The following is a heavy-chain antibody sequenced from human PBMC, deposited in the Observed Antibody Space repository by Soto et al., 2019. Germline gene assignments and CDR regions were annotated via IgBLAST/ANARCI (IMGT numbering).Heavy chain of an antibody. D-gene: IGHD3-3*01. Sequence: GGSLRLSCAAYGLTFSSYGMHWVRQAPGKGLEWVAVIWYDGSNKYYADSVKGRFTISRDNAKNSLYLQMNSLRAEDTAVYYCARETTIFGVVTSFDYWGQGTLVTVSS. V-gene: IGHV3-33*01. CDR1: GLTFSSYG. CDR3: ARETTIFGVVTSFDY. CDR2: IWYDGSNK. J-gene: IGHJ4*02.